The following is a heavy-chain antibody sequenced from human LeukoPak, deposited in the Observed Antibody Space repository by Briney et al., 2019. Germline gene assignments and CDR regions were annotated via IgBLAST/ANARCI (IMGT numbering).Heavy chain of an antibody. J-gene: IGHJ6*02. CDR3: ARTDYDSSGYYYYYYYGMDV. CDR2: ITPIFGTA. Sequence: SVKVSCKASGGTFSSYAISWVRQAPGQGLEWMGGITPIFGTANYAQKFQGRVTITADESTSAAYMGLSSLRSEDTAVYYCARTDYDSSGYYYYYYYGMDVWGQGTTVTVSS. V-gene: IGHV1-69*13. CDR1: GGTFSSYA. D-gene: IGHD3-22*01.